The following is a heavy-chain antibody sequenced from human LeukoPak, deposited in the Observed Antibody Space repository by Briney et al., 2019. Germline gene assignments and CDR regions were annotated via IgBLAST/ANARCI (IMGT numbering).Heavy chain of an antibody. CDR2: ISGSGGST. CDR3: AKDLTDYYYYYGMDV. J-gene: IGHJ6*02. D-gene: IGHD1-14*01. Sequence: GGSLRLSCAASGFTFSSYAMSWVRQAPGKGLEWVSAISGSGGSTYYADSVKGRFTTSRDNSKNTLYLQMNSLRAEDTAVYYCAKDLTDYYYYYGMDVWGQGTTVTVSS. CDR1: GFTFSSYA. V-gene: IGHV3-23*01.